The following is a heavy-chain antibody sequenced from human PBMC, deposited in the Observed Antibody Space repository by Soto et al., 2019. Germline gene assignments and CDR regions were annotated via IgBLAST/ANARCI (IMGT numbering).Heavy chain of an antibody. CDR2: IYYSGST. CDR3: ARRPYMVRGVILYYFDY. Sequence: SETLSLTCTVSGGSISSSSYYWGWIRQPPGKGLEWIGSIYYSGSTYYNPSLKSRVTISVDTSKNQFSLNLSSVTAADTAVYYCARRPYMVRGVILYYFDYWGQGTLVTVSS. D-gene: IGHD3-10*01. J-gene: IGHJ4*02. V-gene: IGHV4-39*01. CDR1: GGSISSSSYY.